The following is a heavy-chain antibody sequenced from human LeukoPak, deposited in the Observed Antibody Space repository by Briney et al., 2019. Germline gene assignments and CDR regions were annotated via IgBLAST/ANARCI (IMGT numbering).Heavy chain of an antibody. CDR2: ISGSGGST. CDR1: GFTFSSYG. J-gene: IGHJ3*02. V-gene: IGHV3-23*01. Sequence: PGGSLRLSCAASGFTFSSYGMSWVRQAPGKGLEWVSAISGSGGSTYYADSVKGRLTISRDNSKNTLYLQMNSLRAEDTAVYYCAKDLERGGYGHDAFDIWGQGTMVTVSS. D-gene: IGHD5-12*01. CDR3: AKDLERGGYGHDAFDI.